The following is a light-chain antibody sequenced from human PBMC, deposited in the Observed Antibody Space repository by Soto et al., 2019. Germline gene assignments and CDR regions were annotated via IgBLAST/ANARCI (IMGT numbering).Light chain of an antibody. J-gene: IGKJ5*01. Sequence: EIVMTQSPATLSVSPGERATLSCRASQSVRSNLAWYQQKPGLAPRLLLYGASTSATGIPARFSGSGSGTEFTLTLRSLQSEDFAVYYCQQYNNWPPITFGQGKRREIK. CDR1: QSVRSN. CDR3: QQYNNWPPIT. V-gene: IGKV3-15*01. CDR2: GAS.